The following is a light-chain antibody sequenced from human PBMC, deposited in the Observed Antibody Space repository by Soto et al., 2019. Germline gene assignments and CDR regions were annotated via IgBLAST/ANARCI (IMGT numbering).Light chain of an antibody. J-gene: IGKJ5*01. Sequence: EIVLTKSPGTLSLSPGERATLSCRASQTITNTYLAWYRQKPGQAPRLLMYAASSRANGVPDRFSGSGSGTEFPLTISSLEPEDFAVYECQQSSSSPLTFGQGKRLDIK. CDR2: AAS. CDR1: QTITNTY. V-gene: IGKV3-20*01. CDR3: QQSSSSPLT.